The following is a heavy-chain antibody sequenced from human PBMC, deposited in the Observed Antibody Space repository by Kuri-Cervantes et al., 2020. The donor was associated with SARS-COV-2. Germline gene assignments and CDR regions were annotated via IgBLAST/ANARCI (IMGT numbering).Heavy chain of an antibody. CDR3: AKVETASLDY. Sequence: GESLKISCAASGSTFSDYYMSWIRQAPGKGLEWVSYISSSGSTIYYADSVKGRFTISRDNAKNSLYLQMNSLRPEDTAVYYWAKVETASLDYWGQGTLVTVSS. J-gene: IGHJ4*02. V-gene: IGHV3-11*04. CDR2: ISSSGSTI. CDR1: GSTFSDYY. D-gene: IGHD3-3*01.